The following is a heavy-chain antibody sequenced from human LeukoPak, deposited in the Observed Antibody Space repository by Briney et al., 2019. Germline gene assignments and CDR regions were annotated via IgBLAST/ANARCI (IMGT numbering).Heavy chain of an antibody. V-gene: IGHV4-34*01. CDR1: APSFNDYY. CDR2: INARGDT. Sequence: SETLSLTCALYAPSFNDYYWNWNRQPPGKGLEWMGEINARGDTNFNPSLKSRVTISVDTSKSQFSLRLTSTLAADTAVYYCARGKVPAARGYNWFDPWGQGTLVTVSS. D-gene: IGHD2-2*01. CDR3: ARGKVPAARGYNWFDP. J-gene: IGHJ5*02.